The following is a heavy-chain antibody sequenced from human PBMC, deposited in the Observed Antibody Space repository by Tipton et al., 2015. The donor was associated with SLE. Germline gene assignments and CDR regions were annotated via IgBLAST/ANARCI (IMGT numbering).Heavy chain of an antibody. CDR3: ARGGDCTNGVCYPY. V-gene: IGHV4-34*01. Sequence: TLSLTCAVYGGSFSGYYWSWIRQPPGKGLEWIGEINHSGSTNYNPSLKSRVTISVDTSKNQFSLKLSSVTAADTAVYYCARGGDCTNGVCYPYWGQGTLVTVSS. D-gene: IGHD2-8*01. CDR2: INHSGST. J-gene: IGHJ4*02. CDR1: GGSFSGYY.